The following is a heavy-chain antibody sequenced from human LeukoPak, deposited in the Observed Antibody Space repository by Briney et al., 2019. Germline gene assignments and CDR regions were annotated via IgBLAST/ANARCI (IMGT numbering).Heavy chain of an antibody. V-gene: IGHV3-23*01. CDR2: ISGSGGRT. CDR3: AKDYRGGYNYGASNF. J-gene: IGHJ3*01. Sequence: PGGSLRLSCAASGFTFSNYAMSWVRQAPGKGLEWVSTISGSGGRTYYADSVKGHFTISRDNSKNTLYLQMNSLTTEDTALYYCAKDYRGGYNYGASNFWGQGTMVTVSS. CDR1: GFTFSNYA. D-gene: IGHD5-24*01.